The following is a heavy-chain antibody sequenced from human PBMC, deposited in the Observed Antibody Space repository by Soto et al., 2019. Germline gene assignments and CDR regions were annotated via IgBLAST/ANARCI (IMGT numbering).Heavy chain of an antibody. V-gene: IGHV5-51*01. J-gene: IGHJ3*02. CDR2: IYPGDSDT. CDR1: GYSFTNYW. D-gene: IGHD3-10*01. CDR3: ATQRDVSGSAAFDI. Sequence: PGESLKISCKGSGYSFTNYWIGWVRQMPGKGLEWMGIIYPGDSDTRYSPSFQGQVTISADKSISTAYLQWRSLKASDTTMYYCATQRDVSGSAAFDIWGQGTMVTVS.